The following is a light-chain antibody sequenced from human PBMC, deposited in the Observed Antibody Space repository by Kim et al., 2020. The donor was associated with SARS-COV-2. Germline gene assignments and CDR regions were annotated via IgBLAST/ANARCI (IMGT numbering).Light chain of an antibody. CDR2: YDS. CDR3: QVWDSSSDHRVV. CDR1: SFESKG. V-gene: IGLV3-21*04. Sequence: PGKRPRITCGVTSFESKGGHWYQQKQGQAPVLVINYDSDRPSGIPERFSGSNSGNTATLTISRVEAGDEADYYCQVWDSSSDHRVVFGGGTQLTVL. J-gene: IGLJ2*01.